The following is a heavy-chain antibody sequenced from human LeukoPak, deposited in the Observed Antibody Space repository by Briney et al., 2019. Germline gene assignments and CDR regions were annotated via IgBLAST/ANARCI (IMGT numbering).Heavy chain of an antibody. CDR3: ARDQSVRLLQTSSTYFKHVFAI. Sequence: ASVKVSCKASGYTFTGYYIHWVRQAPGQGLEWMGWINPNSGGTNFAQKVQGRVTMTTDTSTSTAYMELRSLRFDDTAVYYCARDQSVRLLQTSSTYFKHVFAIWGQGSMVTVSS. CDR2: INPNSGGT. J-gene: IGHJ3*02. D-gene: IGHD6-13*01. V-gene: IGHV1-2*02. CDR1: GYTFTGYY.